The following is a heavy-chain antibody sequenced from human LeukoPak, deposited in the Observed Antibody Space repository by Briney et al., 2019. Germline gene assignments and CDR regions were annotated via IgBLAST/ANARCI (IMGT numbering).Heavy chain of an antibody. J-gene: IGHJ6*03. V-gene: IGHV3-48*03. Sequence: PGGSLRLSCAASGFSFSSYEMNWVRQAPGQGLQWVSYVSSSGSTKYYAASVKGRFTMSRDNAKNSLYLQMRCLRREDTAVYYCARVRSGGDWIYYMDVWGKGTTVTVSS. D-gene: IGHD2-21*02. CDR3: ARVRSGGDWIYYMDV. CDR1: GFSFSSYE. CDR2: VSSSGSTK.